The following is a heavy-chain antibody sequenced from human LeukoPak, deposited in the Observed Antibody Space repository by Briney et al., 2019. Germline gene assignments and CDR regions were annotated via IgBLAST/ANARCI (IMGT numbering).Heavy chain of an antibody. CDR2: IRYDGSNK. V-gene: IGHV3-30*02. D-gene: IGHD2-2*01. Sequence: GGSLRLSCAASGSTFSNYGMHWVRQAPGKGLEWVAFIRYDGSNKYYADSVKGRFTISRDNSKNTLYLQMNSLRAEDTAVYYCAKDSGVVVVPAQDYYYMDVWGKGTTVTVSS. CDR3: AKDSGVVVVPAQDYYYMDV. CDR1: GSTFSNYG. J-gene: IGHJ6*03.